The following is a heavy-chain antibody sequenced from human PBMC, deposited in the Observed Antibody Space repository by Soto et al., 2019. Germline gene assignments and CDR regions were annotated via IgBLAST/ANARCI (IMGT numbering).Heavy chain of an antibody. Sequence: GGSLRLSCAASGFTFSSYEMNWVRQAPGKGLEWVSYISSSGSTIYYADSVKGQFTISRDNAKNSLYLQMNSLRAEDTAVYYCARLPLRAARRPWFDPWGQGTLVTVSS. D-gene: IGHD6-6*01. CDR3: ARLPLRAARRPWFDP. CDR2: ISSSGSTI. V-gene: IGHV3-48*03. J-gene: IGHJ5*02. CDR1: GFTFSSYE.